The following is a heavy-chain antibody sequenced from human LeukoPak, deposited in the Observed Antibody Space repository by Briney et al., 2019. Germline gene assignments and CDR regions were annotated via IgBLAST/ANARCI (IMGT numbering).Heavy chain of an antibody. CDR2: ISYDGSNK. Sequence: GGSLRLSCAASGFTFSSYAMHWVRQAPGKGLEWVAVISYDGSNKYYADSVKGRFTISRDNSKNTLYLQMNSLRAEDTAVYYCAGFTMVRGVFAFDNWGQGTMVTVSS. CDR3: AGFTMVRGVFAFDN. CDR1: GFTFSSYA. J-gene: IGHJ3*02. D-gene: IGHD3-10*01. V-gene: IGHV3-30*04.